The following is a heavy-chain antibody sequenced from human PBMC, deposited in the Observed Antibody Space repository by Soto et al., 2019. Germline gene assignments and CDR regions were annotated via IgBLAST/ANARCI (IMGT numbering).Heavy chain of an antibody. Sequence: EVQLVESGGGLVQPGGSLRLSCAASGFTFSSYGIHWVRQAPGKGLEWVSYISTTSSTIYYADSVKDRFTISRDNAKNSLYLLMNSLRAEDTAVYYCARGILFDCSGSSCQKNWFAPWGQGTLVAVSS. D-gene: IGHD2-15*01. V-gene: IGHV3-48*01. CDR2: ISTTSSTI. CDR3: ARGILFDCSGSSCQKNWFAP. CDR1: GFTFSSYG. J-gene: IGHJ5*02.